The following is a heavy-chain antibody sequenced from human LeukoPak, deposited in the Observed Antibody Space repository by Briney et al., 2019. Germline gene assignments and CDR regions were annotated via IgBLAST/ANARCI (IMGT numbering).Heavy chain of an antibody. J-gene: IGHJ4*02. Sequence: GGSLRLSCAASGFTFSSFSMNWVRQAPGKGLEWVSYISSSSNTIYYADSVKGRFTISRDNANNSLYLQMNSLRAEDTAVYYCAGDGFDFWSGYPTTVDYWGQGRLVTVSS. D-gene: IGHD3-3*01. CDR3: AGDGFDFWSGYPTTVDY. V-gene: IGHV3-48*01. CDR1: GFTFSSFS. CDR2: ISSSSNTI.